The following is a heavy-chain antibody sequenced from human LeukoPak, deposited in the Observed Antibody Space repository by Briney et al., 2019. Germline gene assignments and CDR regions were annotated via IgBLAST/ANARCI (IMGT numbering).Heavy chain of an antibody. D-gene: IGHD5-18*01. CDR1: GYTFTSYD. Sequence: ASVKVSCKASGYTFTSYDINWVRQATGRGLEWMGWMNPNSGNTGYAQKFQGRVTMTRNTSISTAYMELSSLRSEDTAVYYCARGVVGSYGYYYYYGMDVWGQGTTVTVSS. J-gene: IGHJ6*02. CDR3: ARGVVGSYGYYYYYGMDV. V-gene: IGHV1-8*01. CDR2: MNPNSGNT.